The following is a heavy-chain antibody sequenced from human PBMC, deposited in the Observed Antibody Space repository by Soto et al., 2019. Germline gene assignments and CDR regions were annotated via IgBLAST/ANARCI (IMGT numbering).Heavy chain of an antibody. CDR2: IYSGGNT. D-gene: IGHD7-27*01. Sequence: GGSLRLSCAASGFSVSSNYMTWVRQAPGKGLEWVSVIYSGGNTFYADSVKGRFTISRDNSKNTLYLQMNSLRAEDTAVYYCARDLGRILDYWGQGTTVTVSS. CDR1: GFSVSSNY. J-gene: IGHJ4*02. CDR3: ARDLGRILDY. V-gene: IGHV3-53*01.